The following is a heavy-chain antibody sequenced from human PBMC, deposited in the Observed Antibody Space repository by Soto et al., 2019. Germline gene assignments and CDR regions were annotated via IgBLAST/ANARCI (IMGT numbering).Heavy chain of an antibody. CDR2: IYYSGST. CDR1: GGSISSSSYF. D-gene: IGHD2-2*01. Sequence: SETLSLTCTVSGGSISSSSYFWAWIRQPPGKGLEWIGTIYYSGSTYYNPSLKSRVTISVDTSKNQFSLKLSSVTAADTAVYYCAKHRYDGETNTWHRSVKYWGQGTLVTVSS. CDR3: AKHRYDGETNTWHRSVKY. J-gene: IGHJ4*02. V-gene: IGHV4-39*01.